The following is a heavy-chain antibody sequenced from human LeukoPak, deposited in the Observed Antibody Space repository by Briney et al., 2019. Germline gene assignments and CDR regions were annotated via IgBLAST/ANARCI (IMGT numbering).Heavy chain of an antibody. J-gene: IGHJ4*02. D-gene: IGHD7-27*01. CDR1: GGSFSGYY. CDR3: AGGIRGDNFDY. CDR2: MYHSGST. V-gene: IGHV4-34*01. Sequence: SETLSLTCAVYGGSFSGYYWSWIRQPPGKGLEWIGTMYHSGSTNYNPSLKSRVTISVDTSKNQFSLKLRSVTAADTAVDFCAGGIRGDNFDYWGQGTLVTVPS.